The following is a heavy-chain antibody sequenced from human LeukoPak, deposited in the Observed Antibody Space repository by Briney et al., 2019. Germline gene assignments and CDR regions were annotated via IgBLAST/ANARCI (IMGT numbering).Heavy chain of an antibody. CDR2: IRYDGSNK. CDR1: GFTFSSCG. D-gene: IGHD3-9*01. V-gene: IGHV3-30*02. J-gene: IGHJ4*02. Sequence: GGSLRLSCAASGFTFSSCGMHWVRQAPGKGLEWVAFIRYDGSNKYYADSVKGRFTISRDNSKNTLYLQMNSLRAEDTAVYYCAKDYDILTGYYLFDYWGQGTLVTVSS. CDR3: AKDYDILTGYYLFDY.